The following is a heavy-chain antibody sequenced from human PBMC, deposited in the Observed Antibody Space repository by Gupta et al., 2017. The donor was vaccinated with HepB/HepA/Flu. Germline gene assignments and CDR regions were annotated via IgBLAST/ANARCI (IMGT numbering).Heavy chain of an antibody. CDR2: IRNSGGSP. D-gene: IGHD6-19*01. CDR3: AKRYSSGSLDY. J-gene: IGHJ4*02. V-gene: IGHV3-23*01. Sequence: EVQLLESGGGLVQPGGSLRLSCAASGFPFDTNPMTWVRQASGKGLEWFSSIRNSGGSPYYADSVKGRFTISRDNSKNTLYLQMNSLRADDTAIYYCAKRYSSGSLDYWGQGTLVTVSS. CDR1: GFPFDTNP.